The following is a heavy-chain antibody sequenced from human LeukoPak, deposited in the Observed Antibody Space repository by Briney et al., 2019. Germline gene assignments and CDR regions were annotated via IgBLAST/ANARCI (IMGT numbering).Heavy chain of an antibody. D-gene: IGHD1-26*01. CDR1: GYTFTGYY. CDR2: INPNSGGT. V-gene: IGHV1-2*02. Sequence: ASVKVSCKASGYTFTGYYMHWVRQAPGQGLEWMGWINPNSGGTNYAQKFQGRVTMTRDTSISTAHMELSRLRSDDTAVYYCARVVSGSYFSAFDIWGQGTMVTVSS. J-gene: IGHJ3*02. CDR3: ARVVSGSYFSAFDI.